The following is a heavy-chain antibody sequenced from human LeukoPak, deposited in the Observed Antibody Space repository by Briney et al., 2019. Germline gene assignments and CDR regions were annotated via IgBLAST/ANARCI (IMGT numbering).Heavy chain of an antibody. J-gene: IGHJ5*02. V-gene: IGHV3-7*01. CDR2: INEGGNEK. Sequence: GGSLRLSCAASGFTFSAYWMRWVRQAPGKGPEWVASINEGGNEKYHVDSVKGRFTVSRDNAKNSLYLQMNSLRTEDTAVYYCAGGADCRTTSCYADYPRNNWFDPWGQGTLVTVSS. D-gene: IGHD2-2*01. CDR1: GFTFSAYW. CDR3: AGGADCRTTSCYADYPRNNWFDP.